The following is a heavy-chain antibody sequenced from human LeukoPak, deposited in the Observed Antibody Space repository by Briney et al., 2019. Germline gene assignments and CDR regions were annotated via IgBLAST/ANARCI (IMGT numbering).Heavy chain of an antibody. CDR2: IHYNGIT. CDR3: ARDYDFWSGYDAFDI. CDR1: GSMYNYY. D-gene: IGHD3-3*01. J-gene: IGHJ3*02. V-gene: IGHV4-59*01. Sequence: SETLSLTCTVSGSMYNYYWSWIRQPPGKGLEWIGYIHYNGITNYSPSLKSRVTISVDTSKNQFSLKLSSVTAADTAVYYCARDYDFWSGYDAFDIWGQGTMVTVSS.